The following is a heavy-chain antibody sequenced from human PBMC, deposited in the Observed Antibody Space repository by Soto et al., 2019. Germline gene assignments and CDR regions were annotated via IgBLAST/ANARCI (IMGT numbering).Heavy chain of an antibody. Sequence: GGSLRLSCAASGLTFSSYGMHWVRQAPGKGLEWVAVIWYDGSNKYYADSVKGRFTISRDNSKNTLYLQMNSLRAEDTAVYYCAREGFWSGYYSSYYYYGMDVWGQGTTVTVSS. CDR1: GLTFSSYG. CDR2: IWYDGSNK. D-gene: IGHD3-3*01. J-gene: IGHJ6*02. V-gene: IGHV3-33*01. CDR3: AREGFWSGYYSSYYYYGMDV.